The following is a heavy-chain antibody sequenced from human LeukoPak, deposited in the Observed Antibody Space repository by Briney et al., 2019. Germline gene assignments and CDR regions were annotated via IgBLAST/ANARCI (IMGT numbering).Heavy chain of an antibody. CDR2: IYYSGST. CDR3: ARRRGPWDY. V-gene: IGHV4-59*01. CDR1: GGSISSYY. J-gene: IGHJ4*02. Sequence: SETLSLTCTVSGGSISSYYWSWIRQPPGKGLEWIGYIYYSGSTNYNPSLKSRVTISVDTSKNQFSLKLSSVTAADTAVYYCARRRGPWDYWGQGTLVTVSS.